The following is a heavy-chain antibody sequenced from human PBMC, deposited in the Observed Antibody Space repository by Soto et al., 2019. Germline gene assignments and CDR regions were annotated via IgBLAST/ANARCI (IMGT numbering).Heavy chain of an antibody. D-gene: IGHD4-17*01. J-gene: IGHJ4*02. CDR2: ISAYNGNT. Sequence: QVQLVQPGAEVKKHGASVQVSCKASGYTFSGTGINWVRQAPGQGLEWMGWISAYNGNTKYAQKFQARDTMTTDTSTSTANMELRSLRSDDTAVYFCARSSSDYGDDGVSLGYWGQGTLVTVSS. CDR3: ARSSSDYGDDGVSLGY. V-gene: IGHV1-18*01. CDR1: GYTFSGTG.